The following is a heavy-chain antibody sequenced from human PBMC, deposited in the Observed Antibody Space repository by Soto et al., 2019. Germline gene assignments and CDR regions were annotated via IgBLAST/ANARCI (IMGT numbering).Heavy chain of an antibody. D-gene: IGHD3-9*01. V-gene: IGHV1-46*01. CDR3: ARDLYDILTGYRAGDYYYYGMDV. CDR2: INPSGGST. CDR1: GYTFTSYY. J-gene: IGHJ6*02. Sequence: ASVKVSCKASGYTFTSYYMHWVRQAPGQGLEWMGIINPSGGSTSYAQKFQGRVTMTRDTSTSTVYMELSSLRSEDTAVYYCARDLYDILTGYRAGDYYYYGMDVWGQGTTVTVSS.